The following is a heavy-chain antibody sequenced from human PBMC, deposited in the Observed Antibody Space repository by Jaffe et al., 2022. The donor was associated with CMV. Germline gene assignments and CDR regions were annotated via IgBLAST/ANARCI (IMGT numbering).Heavy chain of an antibody. V-gene: IGHV2-5*01. CDR2: IYWNDDK. Sequence: QITLKESGPTLVKPTQTLTLTCTFSGFSLSTSGVGVGWIRQPPGKALEWLALIYWNDDKRYSPSLKSRLTITKDTSKNQVVLTMTNMDPVDTATYYCAHSTYNWNYGSNWFDPWGQGTLVTVSS. J-gene: IGHJ5*02. CDR3: AHSTYNWNYGSNWFDP. D-gene: IGHD1-7*01. CDR1: GFSLSTSGVG.